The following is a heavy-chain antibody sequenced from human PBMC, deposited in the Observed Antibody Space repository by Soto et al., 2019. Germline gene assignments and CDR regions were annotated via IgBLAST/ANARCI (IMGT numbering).Heavy chain of an antibody. CDR3: ARGWFGPDV. Sequence: EVQLVESGGGLVQPGGSLRLSCAASGFTLSGRSMHWVRQAPGKGLVWVSGIDNAGTDSTYADSVKGRFTSSRDNAKNMLYLQMNSLQVDDTAVYYCARGWFGPDVWGNGTTVTVSS. V-gene: IGHV3-74*01. D-gene: IGHD3-10*01. J-gene: IGHJ6*04. CDR2: IDNAGTDS. CDR1: GFTLSGRS.